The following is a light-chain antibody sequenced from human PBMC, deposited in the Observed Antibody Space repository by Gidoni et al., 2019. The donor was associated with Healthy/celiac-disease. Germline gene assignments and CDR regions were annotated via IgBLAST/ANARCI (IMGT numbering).Light chain of an antibody. CDR3: QSYDSSLSGYV. V-gene: IGLV1-40*01. J-gene: IGLJ1*01. CDR1: SYNIGAGYD. CDR2: GNS. Sequence: QSVLTQPPSVSVAPGLRVTISCTGSSYNIGAGYDVHWYQQLPGTAPKLLIYGNSNRPSGVPDRFSGSKSGTSASLAITGLQAEDEADYYCQSYDSSLSGYVFGTGTKVTVL.